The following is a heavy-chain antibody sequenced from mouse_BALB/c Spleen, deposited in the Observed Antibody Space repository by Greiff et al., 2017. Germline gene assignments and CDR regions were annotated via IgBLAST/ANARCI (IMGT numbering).Heavy chain of an antibody. V-gene: IGHV5-17*02. CDR3: ARSRYRYDAMDY. D-gene: IGHD2-14*01. J-gene: IGHJ4*01. CDR2: ISSGSSTI. Sequence: EVMLVESGGGLVQPGGSRKLSCAASGFTFSSFGMHWVRQAPEKGLEWVAYISSGSSTIYYADTVKGRFTISRDNPKNTLFLQMTSLRSEDTAMYYCARSRYRYDAMDYWGQGTSVTVSS. CDR1: GFTFSSFG.